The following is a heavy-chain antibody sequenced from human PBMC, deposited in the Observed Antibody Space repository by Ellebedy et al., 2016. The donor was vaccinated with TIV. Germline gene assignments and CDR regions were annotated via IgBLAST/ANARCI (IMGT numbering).Heavy chain of an antibody. CDR3: ARLDSIDN. CDR2: IIPIIGIT. J-gene: IGHJ4*02. V-gene: IGHV1-69*10. Sequence: AASVKVSCKASGGTLTNYAITWVRQAPGQGLEWMGGIIPIIGITNYAQKFPVRVTITADKSTSTAYMELSSLRSEDTAVYYCARLDSIDNWGQGTLVTVSS. D-gene: IGHD2-21*01. CDR1: GGTLTNYA.